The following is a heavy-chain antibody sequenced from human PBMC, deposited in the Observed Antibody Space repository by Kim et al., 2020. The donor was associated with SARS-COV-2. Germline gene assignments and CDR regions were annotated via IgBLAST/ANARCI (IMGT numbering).Heavy chain of an antibody. D-gene: IGHD5-18*01. Sequence: CNPSLKRRDTISVDTSKSEFSLHLSSVSAASTAVYYCARDRGYGPFDYWGQGILVTVSS. J-gene: IGHJ4*02. CDR3: ARDRGYGPFDY. V-gene: IGHV4-39*07.